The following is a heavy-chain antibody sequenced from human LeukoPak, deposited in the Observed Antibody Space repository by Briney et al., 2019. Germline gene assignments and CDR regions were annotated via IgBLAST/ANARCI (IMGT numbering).Heavy chain of an antibody. CDR3: ARAQGFVVVVAAIHYYYGMDV. D-gene: IGHD2-15*01. V-gene: IGHV1-2*02. Sequence: ASVKVSCKASGYTFTGYYMHWVRQAPGQGLEWMGWINPNSGGTNYAQKFQGRVTMTRDTSISTAYMELSRLRSDDTAVYYCARAQGFVVVVAAIHYYYGMDVWGQGTTVTVSS. CDR2: INPNSGGT. J-gene: IGHJ6*02. CDR1: GYTFTGYY.